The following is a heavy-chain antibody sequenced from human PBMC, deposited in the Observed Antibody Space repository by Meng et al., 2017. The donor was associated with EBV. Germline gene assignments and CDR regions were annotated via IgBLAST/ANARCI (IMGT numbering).Heavy chain of an antibody. J-gene: IGHJ4*02. D-gene: IGHD5-24*01. Sequence: QVQPQQWGAGLLKPSETLSLTCAGYGGSFSGYYWSWIRQPPGKGLEWIGEINHSGSTNYNPSLKSRVTISVDTSKNQFSLKLSSVTAADTAVYYCARGRWLQPGSYFDYWGQGTLVTVSS. CDR3: ARGRWLQPGSYFDY. V-gene: IGHV4-34*01. CDR1: GGSFSGYY. CDR2: INHSGST.